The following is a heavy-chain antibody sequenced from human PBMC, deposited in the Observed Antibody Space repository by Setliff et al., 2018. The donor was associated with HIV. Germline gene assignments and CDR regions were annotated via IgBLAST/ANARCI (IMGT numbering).Heavy chain of an antibody. V-gene: IGHV4-34*01. D-gene: IGHD6-6*01. CDR1: GGSFSGYY. CDR2: INQSGST. J-gene: IGHJ3*02. CDR3: ARRSRSYSSSPFQGGAFDI. Sequence: SETLSLTCAVYGGSFSGYYWSWIRQPPGKGLERIGEINQSGSTNYNPSLKSRVTISVDTSKNQFSLKLNSMTAAGTGVYYCARRSRSYSSSPFQGGAFDIWGQGTMVTVS.